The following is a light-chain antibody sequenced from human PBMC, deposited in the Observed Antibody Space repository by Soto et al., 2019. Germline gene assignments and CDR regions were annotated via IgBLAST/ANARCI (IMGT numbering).Light chain of an antibody. CDR3: CSLTTSHTYV. J-gene: IGLJ1*01. CDR2: HVT. Sequence: QSVLTQPASVSGSPGQSITISCTGTSSDIGHYDYVSWDQQQPGKAPKLMIYHVTYRPSGVSNRYSGSKSGNSASLTISGLQADDEADYYCCSLTTSHTYVFGSGTKVTVL. V-gene: IGLV2-14*03. CDR1: SSDIGHYDY.